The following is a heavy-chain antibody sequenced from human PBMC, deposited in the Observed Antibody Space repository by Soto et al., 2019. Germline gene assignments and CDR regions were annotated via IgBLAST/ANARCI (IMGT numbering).Heavy chain of an antibody. CDR3: VRDGTKTLRDWFDP. D-gene: IGHD1-1*01. Sequence: QVQLQESGPGLVKPSETLSLTCTVSGASISGFYWSWIRKSAGKGLEWIGRIYATGTTDYNPSLRSRVMMSVDTSKKQFFLMLRSVTAADTAVYYCVRDGTKTLRDWFDPWGQGISVTVSS. J-gene: IGHJ5*02. CDR1: GASISGFY. V-gene: IGHV4-4*07. CDR2: IYATGTT.